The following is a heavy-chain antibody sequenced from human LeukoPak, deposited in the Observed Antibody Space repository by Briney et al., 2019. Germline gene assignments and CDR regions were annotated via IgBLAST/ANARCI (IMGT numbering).Heavy chain of an antibody. D-gene: IGHD1-26*01. Sequence: SETLSLTCAVYGGSFSGYYWSWIRQPPGKGLEWIGEINHSGSTSYNPSLRSRVTISVDTSKNQFSLKLSSVTAADTAVYYCARLIVGATDFDYWGQGTLVTVSS. CDR1: GGSFSGYY. J-gene: IGHJ4*02. V-gene: IGHV4-34*01. CDR2: INHSGST. CDR3: ARLIVGATDFDY.